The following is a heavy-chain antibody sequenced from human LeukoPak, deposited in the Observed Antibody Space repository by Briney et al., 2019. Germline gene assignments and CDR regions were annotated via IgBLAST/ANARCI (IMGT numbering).Heavy chain of an antibody. J-gene: IGHJ4*02. CDR1: GYSISSGYY. CDR2: IYHSGST. V-gene: IGHV4-38-2*02. CDR3: ARDMAPGSYDTPAY. Sequence: EPSESLSLTCTVSGYSISSGYYWGWIRQPPGKGLEWIGSIYHSGSTYYNPSLKSRVTISVDTSENQFSLKLSSVTAADTAVYYCARDMAPGSYDTPAYWGQGTLVTVSS. D-gene: IGHD3-10*01.